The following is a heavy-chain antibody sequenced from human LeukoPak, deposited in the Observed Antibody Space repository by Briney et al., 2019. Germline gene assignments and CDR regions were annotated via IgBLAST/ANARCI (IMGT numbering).Heavy chain of an antibody. CDR2: IKQDGSEK. CDR3: AGTLRFLEWSSIVDRWFDP. J-gene: IGHJ5*02. CDR1: GFTFSSYW. D-gene: IGHD3-3*01. V-gene: IGHV3-7*01. Sequence: GSLTLSCAASGFTFSSYWMRWVRQAPGKGLEWVANIKQDGSEKYYVDSVKGRFTISRDNAKNSLYLQMNSLRAEDTAVYYCAGTLRFLEWSSIVDRWFDPWGQGTLVTVSS.